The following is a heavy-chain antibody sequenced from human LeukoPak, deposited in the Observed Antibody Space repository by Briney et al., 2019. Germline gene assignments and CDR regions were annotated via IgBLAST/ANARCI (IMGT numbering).Heavy chain of an antibody. D-gene: IGHD3-10*01. V-gene: IGHV4-59*01. J-gene: IGHJ4*02. Sequence: PSQTLSLTCTVSGGSMSTYYWSWIRQSPGKGLEWIGYISYSGSTSYNPSLKSRLTISIDTSKTQFYLKLSSVTAADAAVYYCARVVYSGSGGYFDYWGQGILVTVSS. CDR2: ISYSGST. CDR3: ARVVYSGSGGYFDY. CDR1: GGSMSTYY.